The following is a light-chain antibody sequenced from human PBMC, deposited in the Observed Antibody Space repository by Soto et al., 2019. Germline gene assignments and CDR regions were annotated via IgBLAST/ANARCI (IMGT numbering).Light chain of an antibody. CDR2: RAS. J-gene: IGKJ5*01. CDR3: QQSYDHPVT. Sequence: DIQMTQSPSSLSAFVGDSVSITCRASQRIGNYLNWFQQKPGEAPKLLIYRASTLQSGVPSRFSGSGSGTDFTLTISSLQPEDFATYHCQQSYDHPVTFGQGTRLEIK. V-gene: IGKV1-39*01. CDR1: QRIGNY.